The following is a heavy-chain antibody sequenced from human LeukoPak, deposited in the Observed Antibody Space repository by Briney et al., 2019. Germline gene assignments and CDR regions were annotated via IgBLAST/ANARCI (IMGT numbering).Heavy chain of an antibody. Sequence: PSETLSLTCTVSGGSISSGGYYWSWIRQHPGKGLEWIGYIYYSGSTYYNPSLKSRVTISVDTSKNQFSLKLSSVTAADTAVYYCARATYYYDSSGYYLHDYYGMDVWGQGTTVTVSS. J-gene: IGHJ6*02. D-gene: IGHD3-22*01. CDR1: GGSISSGGYY. CDR3: ARATYYYDSSGYYLHDYYGMDV. CDR2: IYYSGST. V-gene: IGHV4-31*03.